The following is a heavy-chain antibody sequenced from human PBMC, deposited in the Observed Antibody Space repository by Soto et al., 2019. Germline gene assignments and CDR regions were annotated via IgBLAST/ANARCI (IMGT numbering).Heavy chain of an antibody. J-gene: IGHJ6*02. D-gene: IGHD7-27*01. Sequence: GESLKISCKGSGYSFTNYWIGWVRQMPGKGLEWMGVIYPGDSDTRYNPSIQGQVTISADKSISTAYLQWSSLKASDTAFYYCGRQAFPPWDYSGLAVGGQGTTVTVSS. CDR2: IYPGDSDT. CDR3: GRQAFPPWDYSGLAV. V-gene: IGHV5-51*01. CDR1: GYSFTNYW.